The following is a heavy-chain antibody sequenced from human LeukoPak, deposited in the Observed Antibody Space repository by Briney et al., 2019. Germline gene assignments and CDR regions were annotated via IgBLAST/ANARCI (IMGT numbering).Heavy chain of an antibody. V-gene: IGHV4-4*02. J-gene: IGHJ4*02. Sequence: SGTLSLTCAVSGGSISSSNWWSWVRQPPGKGLEWIGEIYHSGSTNYNPSLKSRVTISVDPSKSQFSLNLRSVTAADTAVYYCARGQFQRDYWGQGTLVIVSS. CDR1: GGSISSSNW. CDR3: ARGQFQRDY. CDR2: IYHSGST.